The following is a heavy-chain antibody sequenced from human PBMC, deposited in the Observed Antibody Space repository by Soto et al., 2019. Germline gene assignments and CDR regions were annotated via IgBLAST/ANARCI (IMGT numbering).Heavy chain of an antibody. CDR2: ISDDGSNK. J-gene: IGHJ4*02. Sequence: GGSLRLSCAASGFTFSDHYMDWVRQAPGKGLEWVAVISDDGSNKYYADSVKGRFTISRDNSKNTLSLQMNSLRAEDTAVYYCANTLGFFDSSGYVDYWGQGTLVTVSS. V-gene: IGHV3-30*18. D-gene: IGHD3-22*01. CDR3: ANTLGFFDSSGYVDY. CDR1: GFTFSDHY.